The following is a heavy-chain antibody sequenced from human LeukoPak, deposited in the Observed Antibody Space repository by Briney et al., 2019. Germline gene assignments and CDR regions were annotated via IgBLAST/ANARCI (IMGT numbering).Heavy chain of an antibody. D-gene: IGHD2-2*01. J-gene: IGHJ3*02. CDR2: ISSSSSYI. V-gene: IGHV3-21*01. CDR1: GFTFSSYS. CDR3: AKVGKGQLLEAFVI. Sequence: PGGSLRLSCAASGFTFSSYSMNWVRQAPGKGLEWVSSISSSSSYIYYADSVKGRFTISRDNAKNSLYLQMNSLRAEDTAMYYCAKVGKGQLLEAFVIWGQGTMVTVSP.